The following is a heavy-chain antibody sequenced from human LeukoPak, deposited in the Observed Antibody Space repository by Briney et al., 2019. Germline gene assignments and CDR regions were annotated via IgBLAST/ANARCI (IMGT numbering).Heavy chain of an antibody. D-gene: IGHD6-6*01. V-gene: IGHV1-69*06. CDR1: GGTFSSYA. CDR3: ASSIAARPNCFDY. CDR2: IIPIFGTA. Sequence: SVKVSCKASGGTFSSYAISWVRQAPGQRLEWMGGIIPIFGTANYAQKFQGRVTITADKSTSTAYMELSSLRSEDTAVYYCASSIAARPNCFDYWGQGTLVTVSS. J-gene: IGHJ4*02.